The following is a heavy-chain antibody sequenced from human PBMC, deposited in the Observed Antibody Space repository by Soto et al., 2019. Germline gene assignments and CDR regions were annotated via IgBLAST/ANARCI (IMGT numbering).Heavy chain of an antibody. CDR1: GFTFSSYW. D-gene: IGHD5-18*01. V-gene: IGHV3-7*01. J-gene: IGHJ5*02. CDR2: IKQDGSEK. Sequence: LRLSCAASGFTFSSYWMSWVRQAPGKGLEWVANIKQDGSEKYYVDSVKGRFTISRDNAKNSLYLQMNSLRAEDTAVYYCARDKGYGFDWFYPWGQGTLVTVSA. CDR3: ARDKGYGFDWFYP.